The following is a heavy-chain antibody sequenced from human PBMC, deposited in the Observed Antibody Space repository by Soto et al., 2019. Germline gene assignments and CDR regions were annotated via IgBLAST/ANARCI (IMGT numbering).Heavy chain of an antibody. CDR1: GGSIGNSNG. D-gene: IGHD3-22*01. CDR3: AVYSHDSSGYFLDY. Sequence: PSETPRLRSAVSGGSIGNSNGWSCGRQHPGKGLEWIGEIYHSGSTNYNPSLKSRVTISVDKSKNQFSLKLSSVTAADTAVYYCAVYSHDSSGYFLDYWGQGTLVTV. V-gene: IGHV4-4*02. J-gene: IGHJ4*02. CDR2: IYHSGST.